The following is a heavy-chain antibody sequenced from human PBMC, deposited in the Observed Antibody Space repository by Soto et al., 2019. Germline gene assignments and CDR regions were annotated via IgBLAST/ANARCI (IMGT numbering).Heavy chain of an antibody. CDR3: AKAGVGGFRGWDTFNWFDS. Sequence: EVQLLESGGGLVQPGGSLRLSCAASGFIFRSYAMNWVRQAPGKGLERVSGISGSGDSTYYADAVKGRFTISRDNSKNTLFLQMNSLGDDDGAVYYCAKAGVGGFRGWDTFNWFDSWGQGILVTVSS. D-gene: IGHD5-18*01. V-gene: IGHV3-23*01. CDR2: ISGSGDST. J-gene: IGHJ5*01. CDR1: GFIFRSYA.